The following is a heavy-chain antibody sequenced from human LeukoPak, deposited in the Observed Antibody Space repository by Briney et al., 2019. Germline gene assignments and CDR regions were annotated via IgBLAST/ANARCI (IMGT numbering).Heavy chain of an antibody. Sequence: GSSATLLCAASGFTFSIYRMLCPRQAPGRALEWLADISYDGCNKYYTDSVKGRFTIFRENSKNTLYLLMNSLRAEDTAVYYCAKDSRFGGGRSIAALVYYYGMDVWGQGTTVTVSS. J-gene: IGHJ6*02. CDR2: ISYDGCNK. CDR1: GFTFSIYR. V-gene: IGHV3-30*18. D-gene: IGHD6-6*01. CDR3: AKDSRFGGGRSIAALVYYYGMDV.